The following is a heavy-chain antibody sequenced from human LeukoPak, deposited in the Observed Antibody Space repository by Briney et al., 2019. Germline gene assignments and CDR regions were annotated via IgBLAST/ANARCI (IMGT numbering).Heavy chain of an antibody. J-gene: IGHJ4*02. CDR1: GFTFSSYA. CDR3: ASSLSRDGYNYYFDY. CDR2: IGAGGTFT. V-gene: IGHV3-23*01. D-gene: IGHD5-24*01. Sequence: GGSLRLSCTASGFTFSSYAMNWVRQAPGKGLEWVSGIGAGGTFTYYADSVKGRFTISRHNSKNTLYLQMNSLRAEDTAVYYCASSLSRDGYNYYFDYWGQGTLVTVSS.